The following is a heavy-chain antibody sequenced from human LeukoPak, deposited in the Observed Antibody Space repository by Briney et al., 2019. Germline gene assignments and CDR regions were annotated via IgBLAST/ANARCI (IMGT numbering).Heavy chain of an antibody. D-gene: IGHD3-10*01. CDR3: AKVPLLHYYGSGATDY. CDR2: ISGSGGST. Sequence: GESLRLSCAASGFTFSSYAMSWVRQAPGKGLEWVSAISGSGGSTYYADSVKGRFTISRDNSKNTLYLQMNSLRAEDTAVYYCAKVPLLHYYGSGATDYWGQGTLVTVSS. CDR1: GFTFSSYA. V-gene: IGHV3-23*01. J-gene: IGHJ4*02.